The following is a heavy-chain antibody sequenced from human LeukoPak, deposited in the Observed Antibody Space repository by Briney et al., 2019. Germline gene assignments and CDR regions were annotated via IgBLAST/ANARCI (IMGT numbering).Heavy chain of an antibody. Sequence: SETLSLTRTVSGGSISSSVYYWGWIRQPPGKGLEWIGSIYYSGSTYYNASLKSRVTISVDTSKNQFSLKLSSVTAADTAVYYCARHNRGYSYGTFDYWGQGTLVTVSS. J-gene: IGHJ4*02. D-gene: IGHD5-18*01. CDR2: IYYSGST. CDR3: ARHNRGYSYGTFDY. CDR1: GGSISSSVYY. V-gene: IGHV4-39*01.